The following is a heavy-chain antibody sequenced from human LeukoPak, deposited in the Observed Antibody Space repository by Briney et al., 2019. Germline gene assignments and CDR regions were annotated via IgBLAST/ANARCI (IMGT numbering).Heavy chain of an antibody. CDR2: IYTSGST. V-gene: IGHV4-4*07. CDR1: GHSMRSYY. D-gene: IGHD2-15*01. Sequence: SETLSLTCTVSGHSMRSYYGSWIRQPAGGGREWIGRIYTSGSTNYHPSRKSRVNLSVDPSKNQSSLKLSSLTAADPGVYYCARTFSGGSFNVWGQGTLVTVSS. J-gene: IGHJ4*02. CDR3: ARTFSGGSFNV.